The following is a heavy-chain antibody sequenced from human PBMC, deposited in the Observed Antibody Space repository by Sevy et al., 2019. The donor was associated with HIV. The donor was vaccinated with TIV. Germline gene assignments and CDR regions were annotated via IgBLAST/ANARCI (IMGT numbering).Heavy chain of an antibody. CDR2: IKSKTDGGTT. J-gene: IGHJ4*02. V-gene: IGHV3-15*01. Sequence: GESLKISCAASGFTFSNAWMSWVRQAPGKGLEWVGRIKSKTDGGTTDYAAPVKGRFTISRDDSKNTLYLQMNSLKTEDTAVYYCTTDRFVGVPAANDYWGQGTLVTVSS. D-gene: IGHD2-2*01. CDR1: GFTFSNAW. CDR3: TTDRFVGVPAANDY.